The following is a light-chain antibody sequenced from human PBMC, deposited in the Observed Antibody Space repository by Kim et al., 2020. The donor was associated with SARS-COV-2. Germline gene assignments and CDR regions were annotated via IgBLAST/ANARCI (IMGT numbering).Light chain of an antibody. J-gene: IGLJ1*01. CDR2: YDS. CDR3: QVGDSSSDNYV. V-gene: IGLV3-21*04. CDR1: NLGSKS. Sequence: SYELTQPPSVSVAPGKTARITCGGNNLGSKSVHWYQQKPGQAPVLVIYYDSDRPSGIPERFSGSNSGNTATLTISRVEAGDEADYYCQVGDSSSDNYVFG.